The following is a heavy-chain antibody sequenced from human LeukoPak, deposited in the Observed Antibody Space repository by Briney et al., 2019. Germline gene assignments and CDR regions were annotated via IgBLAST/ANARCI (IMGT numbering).Heavy chain of an antibody. J-gene: IGHJ3*02. V-gene: IGHV4-38-2*02. CDR1: GYSISSGYY. CDR3: ARATPGYSSGWYEGPEAFDI. Sequence: SETLSLTCTVSGYSISSGYYWGWIRQPPGKGLEWIGSIYHSGSTYYNPSLESRVTISVDTSKNQFSPKLSSVTAADTAVYYCARATPGYSSGWYEGPEAFDIWGQGTMVTVSS. D-gene: IGHD6-19*01. CDR2: IYHSGST.